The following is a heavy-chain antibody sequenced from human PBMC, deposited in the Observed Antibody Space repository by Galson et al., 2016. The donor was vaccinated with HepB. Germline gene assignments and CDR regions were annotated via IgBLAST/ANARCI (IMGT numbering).Heavy chain of an antibody. CDR3: ARDNIYYESSGYYPDAFDI. D-gene: IGHD3-22*01. J-gene: IGHJ3*02. CDR1: GFTVGSSY. CDR2: TYTDGTT. Sequence: SLRLSCAASGFTVGSSYMTWVRQAPQKGLEWVSLTYTDGTTFYADSVKGRFTISRDHSKNTLYLQMNSLRAEDTAVYYCARDNIYYESSGYYPDAFDIWGQGTMVTVSS. V-gene: IGHV3-53*01.